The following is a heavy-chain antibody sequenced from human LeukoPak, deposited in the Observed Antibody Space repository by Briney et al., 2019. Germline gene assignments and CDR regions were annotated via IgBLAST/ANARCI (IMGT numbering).Heavy chain of an antibody. CDR2: INPNSGGT. CDR3: ARESHGASVVGATPKGANWFDP. Sequence: ASVKVSCKASGYTFTGYYMHWVRQAPGQGLEWMGWINPNSGGTNYAQKFQGRVTMTRDTSISTAYMELSRLRSDDTAVYYCARESHGASVVGATPKGANWFDPWGQGTLVTVSS. J-gene: IGHJ5*02. D-gene: IGHD1-26*01. CDR1: GYTFTGYY. V-gene: IGHV1-2*02.